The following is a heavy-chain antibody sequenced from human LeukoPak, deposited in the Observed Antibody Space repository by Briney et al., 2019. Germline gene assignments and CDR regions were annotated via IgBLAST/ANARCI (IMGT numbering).Heavy chain of an antibody. D-gene: IGHD7-27*01. CDR2: ITTSDGNT. Sequence: GGSLRLSCAASGFTFSSYWMSWVRQAPGKGLEWVSTITTSDGNTYYADSAKGRFTVSRDNSKNTLFLQMNSLRAEDTAVYYCAKDGGLWVSAHWGDSWGRGTLVTVSS. CDR3: AKDGGLWVSAHWGDS. J-gene: IGHJ4*02. V-gene: IGHV3-23*01. CDR1: GFTFSSYW.